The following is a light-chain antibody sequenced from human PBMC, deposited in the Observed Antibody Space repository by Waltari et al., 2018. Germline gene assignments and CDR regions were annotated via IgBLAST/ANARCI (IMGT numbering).Light chain of an antibody. CDR1: KLGNKF. CDR2: RDK. CDR3: QAWDSSAVV. J-gene: IGLJ2*01. Sequence: SYELTQPPSLSVSPGQTASITCSGDKLGNKFASWYRQKPGQSLVVVIYRDKKRPSGIPERISGSNSGNTATLTISETQAMDEADYYCQAWDSSAVVFGGGTKLTVL. V-gene: IGLV3-1*01.